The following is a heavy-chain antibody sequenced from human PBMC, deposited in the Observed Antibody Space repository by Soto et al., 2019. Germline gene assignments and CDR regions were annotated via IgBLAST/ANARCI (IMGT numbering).Heavy chain of an antibody. Sequence: LRLSCAASGFTLRTYTMNWVRQAPGKGLEWVSSISISSSDRYYADSVKGRFTISRDNSKNTLYLQMNSLRAEDTAVYYCARNSHYCGGDCFLDYWGQGTLVTVSS. CDR1: GFTLRTYT. V-gene: IGHV3-21*01. CDR3: ARNSHYCGGDCFLDY. D-gene: IGHD2-21*02. CDR2: ISISSSDR. J-gene: IGHJ4*02.